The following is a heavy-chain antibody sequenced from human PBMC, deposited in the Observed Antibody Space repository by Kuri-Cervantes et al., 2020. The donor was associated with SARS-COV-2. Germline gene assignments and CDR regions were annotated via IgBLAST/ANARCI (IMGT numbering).Heavy chain of an antibody. CDR2: FRFSDGLI. D-gene: IGHD1-20*01. Sequence: LTCVVSGFTFRTYSMNWVRQAPGRGLEWSSYFRFSDGLIYYADPVKGRFTVSVDNAKNSFYLQMNAVRAEDTAVYYCARDYNWALDYWGHGALVTVSS. J-gene: IGHJ4*03. CDR1: GFTFRTYS. V-gene: IGHV3-48*01. CDR3: ARDYNWALDY.